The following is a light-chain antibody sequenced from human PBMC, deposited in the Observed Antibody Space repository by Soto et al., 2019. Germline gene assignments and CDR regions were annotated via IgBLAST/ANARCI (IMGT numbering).Light chain of an antibody. V-gene: IGKV1-5*03. J-gene: IGKJ1*01. CDR1: QSISSC. CDR2: KAS. CDR3: QQYNSYPWT. Sequence: DIQMTQSPSTLSASVGDRVTITCRASQSISSCLAWYQQKPGKAPKLLIYKASSLESGVPSRFRGSGSGTEFTLTISSLQYDAFATYYCQQYNSYPWTFGQGTKVEIK.